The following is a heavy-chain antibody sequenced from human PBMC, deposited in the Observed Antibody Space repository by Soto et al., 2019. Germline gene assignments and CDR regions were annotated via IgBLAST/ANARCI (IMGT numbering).Heavy chain of an antibody. J-gene: IGHJ4*02. D-gene: IGHD3-9*01. CDR2: IIPILGIA. CDR1: GGTFSSYT. CDR3: ARGLGVRYFDWSLFDY. Sequence: SVKVSCKASGGTFSSYTISWVRQAPGQGLEWMGRIIPILGIANYAQKFQGRVTITADKSTSTAYMELSSLRSEDTAVYYCARGLGVRYFDWSLFDYWGQGTLVTVSS. V-gene: IGHV1-69*02.